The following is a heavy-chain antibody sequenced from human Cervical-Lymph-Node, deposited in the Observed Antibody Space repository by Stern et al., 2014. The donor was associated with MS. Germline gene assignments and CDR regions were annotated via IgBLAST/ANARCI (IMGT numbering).Heavy chain of an antibody. D-gene: IGHD4-11*01. J-gene: IGHJ4*02. V-gene: IGHV1-3*01. CDR1: GYNFIDHA. CDR3: ARQPDYSDFLDF. CDR2: INGVPGTT. Sequence: QVQLVQSGAEVKKPGASMTISCKTSGYNFIDHAIHWVRQAPGQRLEWMCRINGVPGTTKYSPKFQCIVAFTSDKAASAAYMDLSSLSPDDTAVYYCARQPDYSDFLDFWGQGTLVTVSS.